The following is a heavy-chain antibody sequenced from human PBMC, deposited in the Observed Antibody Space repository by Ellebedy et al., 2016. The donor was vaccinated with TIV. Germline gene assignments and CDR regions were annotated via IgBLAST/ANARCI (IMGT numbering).Heavy chain of an antibody. Sequence: ASVKVSCKASGYTFTSYAMHWVRQAPGQGLEWMGWINPNSGGTNYAQKFQGRVTMTRDTSISTAYMGLSRLRSDDTAVYYCARVHLFGWNDKGLDPWGQGTLVTVSS. CDR2: INPNSGGT. CDR1: GYTFTSYA. D-gene: IGHD1-1*01. J-gene: IGHJ5*02. V-gene: IGHV1-2*02. CDR3: ARVHLFGWNDKGLDP.